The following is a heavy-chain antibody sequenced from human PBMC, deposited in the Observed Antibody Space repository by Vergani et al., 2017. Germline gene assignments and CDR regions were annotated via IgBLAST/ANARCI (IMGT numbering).Heavy chain of an antibody. CDR2: ISGSGGST. J-gene: IGHJ5*02. Sequence: EVQLLESGGGLVQPGGSLRLSCAASGFTFSSYAMSWVRQAPGKGLEWVSAISGSGGSTYYADSVKGRFTISRDNSKNTLYLQMNSLRAEDTAINYCAKTGSWYDANWFDPWGQGTLVTVSS. CDR3: AKTGSWYDANWFDP. V-gene: IGHV3-23*01. D-gene: IGHD6-13*01. CDR1: GFTFSSYA.